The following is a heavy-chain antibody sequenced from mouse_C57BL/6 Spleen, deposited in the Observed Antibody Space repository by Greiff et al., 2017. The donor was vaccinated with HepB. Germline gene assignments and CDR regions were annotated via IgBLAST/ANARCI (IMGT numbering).Heavy chain of an antibody. CDR3: ARGDYGNYGFDY. CDR1: GYTFTSYW. Sequence: QVHVKQPGAELVKPGASVELSCKASGYTFTSYWMHWVKQRPGRGLEWIGRIDPNSGGTKYNEKFKSKATLTVDKPSSTAYMQLSSLTSEDSAVYYCARGDYGNYGFDYWGQGTTLTVSS. V-gene: IGHV1-72*01. D-gene: IGHD2-1*01. CDR2: IDPNSGGT. J-gene: IGHJ2*01.